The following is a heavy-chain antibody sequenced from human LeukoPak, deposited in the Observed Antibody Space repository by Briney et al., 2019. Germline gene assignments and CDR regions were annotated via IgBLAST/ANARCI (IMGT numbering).Heavy chain of an antibody. CDR3: YYYYMDV. CDR2: IYHSGIT. V-gene: IGHV4-38-2*02. Sequence: SETLSLTCTVSDYSISSGYGYYWGWIRQPPGKGLEWIGNIYHSGITYYNHFNSSLKSRVTISIDTSKNQFSLRLTSVTAADTAVYYCYYYYMDVWGKGTTVTVSS. CDR1: DYSISSGYGYY. J-gene: IGHJ6*03.